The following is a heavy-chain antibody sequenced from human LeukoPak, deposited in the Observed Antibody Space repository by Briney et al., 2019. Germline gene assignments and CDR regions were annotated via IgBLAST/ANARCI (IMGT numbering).Heavy chain of an antibody. CDR1: GGSISSYY. J-gene: IGHJ6*03. CDR3: ARGYCSGGSCYSYYYYNYMDV. CDR2: IYYSGST. Sequence: SETLSLTCTVSGGSISSYYWSWIRQPPGEGLEWIGYIYYSGSTNYNPSLKSRVTISVDTSKNQFSLKLSSVTAADTAVYYCARGYCSGGSCYSYYYYNYMDVWGKGTTVTVSS. V-gene: IGHV4-59*12. D-gene: IGHD2-15*01.